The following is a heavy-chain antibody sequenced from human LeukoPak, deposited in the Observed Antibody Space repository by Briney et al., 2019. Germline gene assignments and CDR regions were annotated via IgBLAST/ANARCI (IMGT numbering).Heavy chain of an antibody. J-gene: IGHJ4*02. CDR3: ARAGYSSGWVSGR. V-gene: IGHV3-21*01. D-gene: IGHD6-19*01. Sequence: GGSLRLSCAASGFTFSSYSMNWVRQAPGKGLEWVSSISSSSSYKYYADSVKGRFTISRDNAKNSLYLQMNSLRAEDTAVYYCARAGYSSGWVSGRWGQGTLVTVSS. CDR1: GFTFSSYS. CDR2: ISSSSSYK.